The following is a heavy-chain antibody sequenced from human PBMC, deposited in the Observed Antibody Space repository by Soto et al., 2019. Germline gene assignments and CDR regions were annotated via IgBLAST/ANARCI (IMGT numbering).Heavy chain of an antibody. V-gene: IGHV4-34*01. J-gene: IGHJ4*02. D-gene: IGHD4-17*01. CDR3: ARGLTTVVTQRYFDY. CDR2: INHSGRT. CDR1: GGSFSGYY. Sequence: PSETLSLTCAVYGGSFSGYYWSWIRQAPGKGLEWLGEINHSGRTKYNPALKSRVTISVDTSKNQFSLKLNSVTAADTAVYYCARGLTTVVTQRYFDYWGQGGLVTVSS.